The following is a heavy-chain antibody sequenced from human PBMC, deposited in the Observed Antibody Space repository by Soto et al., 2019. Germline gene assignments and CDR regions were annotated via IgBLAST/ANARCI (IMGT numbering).Heavy chain of an antibody. Sequence: GESLKISCKGSGYSFAGYWITWVRQKPGKGLEWMGRIDPSDSQTYYSPSFRGHVTISATKSITTVFLQWSSLRASDTAMYHCPSQIYESDTGTNFQYYFAYWGQRNPVTASS. CDR3: PSQIYESDTGTNFQYYFAY. V-gene: IGHV5-10-1*01. CDR2: IDPSDSQT. D-gene: IGHD6-13*01. J-gene: IGHJ4*02. CDR1: GYSFAGYW.